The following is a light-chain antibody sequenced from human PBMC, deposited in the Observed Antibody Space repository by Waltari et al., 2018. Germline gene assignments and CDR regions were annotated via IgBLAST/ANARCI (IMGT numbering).Light chain of an antibody. Sequence: SGRASQSVSSNLAWYQQNPGHAPRLRLYGASTRATGIPARFSGSGSGTEFTLTISSLQTEDCAVYYCQQYNNWPGTFGQGTRLEIK. CDR3: QQYNNWPGT. V-gene: IGKV3-15*01. CDR2: GAS. CDR1: QSVSSN. J-gene: IGKJ5*01.